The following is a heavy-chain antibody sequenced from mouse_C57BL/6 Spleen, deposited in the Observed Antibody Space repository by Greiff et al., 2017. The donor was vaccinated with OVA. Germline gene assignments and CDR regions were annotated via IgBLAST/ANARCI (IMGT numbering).Heavy chain of an antibody. CDR1: GYTFTSYW. Sequence: QVQLQQPGAELVKPGASVKLSCKASGYTFTSYWMHWVKQRPGQGLEWIGMIHPNSGSTNYNEKFKSKATLTVDKSSSTAYMQLSSLTSEDSAVYYGARRHGSSYVGYFEVWGTGTTVTVSS. CDR2: IHPNSGST. J-gene: IGHJ1*03. V-gene: IGHV1-64*01. D-gene: IGHD1-1*01. CDR3: ARRHGSSYVGYFEV.